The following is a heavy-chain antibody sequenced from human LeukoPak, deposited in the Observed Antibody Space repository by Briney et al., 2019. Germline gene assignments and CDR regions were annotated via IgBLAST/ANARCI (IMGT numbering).Heavy chain of an antibody. CDR3: ARANGYYFDY. V-gene: IGHV3-23*01. CDR2: ISGSGGST. J-gene: IGHJ4*02. D-gene: IGHD2-8*01. Sequence: GGSLRLSCAASGFTFSSYTMTWVRQAPGKGLEWVSAISGSGGSTYYADSVKGRFTISRDNAKNSLYLQMNSLRAEDTAVYYCARANGYYFDYWGQGTLVTVSS. CDR1: GFTFSSYT.